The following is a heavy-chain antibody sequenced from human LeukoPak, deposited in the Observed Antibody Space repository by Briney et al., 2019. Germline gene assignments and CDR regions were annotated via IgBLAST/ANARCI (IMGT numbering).Heavy chain of an antibody. D-gene: IGHD3-10*01. J-gene: IGHJ6*02. CDR2: IGTAGDT. Sequence: GGSLRLSCAASGFTFSSYDMHWVRQATGKGLEWVSAIGTAGDTYYPGSVKGRFTISRENAKNSLYLQMNSLRAGDTAVYYCARRPRNYGSGSYHYYYGMDVWGQGTTVTVSS. CDR3: ARRPRNYGSGSYHYYYGMDV. V-gene: IGHV3-13*01. CDR1: GFTFSSYD.